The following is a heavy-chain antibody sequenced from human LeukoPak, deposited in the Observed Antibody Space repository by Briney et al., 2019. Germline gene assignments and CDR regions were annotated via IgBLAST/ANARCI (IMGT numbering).Heavy chain of an antibody. CDR1: GYTFTSYW. Sequence: GEPLKISCQGSGYTFTSYWIGWVRQMPGKGLEWMGIIYPGDSDTRYSPSFQGQVTISADKSISTAYLQWSSLKASDSAMYYCARGSRWLQWGDIWGQGTMVTVSS. CDR2: IYPGDSDT. J-gene: IGHJ3*02. V-gene: IGHV5-51*01. CDR3: ARGSRWLQWGDI. D-gene: IGHD5-24*01.